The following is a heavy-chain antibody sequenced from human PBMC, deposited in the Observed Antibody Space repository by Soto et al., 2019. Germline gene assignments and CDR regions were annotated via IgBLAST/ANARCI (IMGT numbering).Heavy chain of an antibody. CDR1: GYTFTNYC. Sequence: QVQLVQSGAEVKKPGASVKVSCKASGYTFTNYCISWVRQAPGQGLEWMGWISGYSGTTNYAQNLQGRVTMTTDTSTTTAYMEMRSLRSDDTDVYYCWRVMAVLPVAMFCGMDVWGQGTTVTVSS. V-gene: IGHV1-18*01. D-gene: IGHD2-2*01. J-gene: IGHJ6*02. CDR3: WRVMAVLPVAMFCGMDV. CDR2: ISGYSGTT.